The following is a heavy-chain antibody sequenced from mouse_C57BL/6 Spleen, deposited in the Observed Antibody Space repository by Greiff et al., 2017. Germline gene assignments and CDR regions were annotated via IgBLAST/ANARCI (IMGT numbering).Heavy chain of an antibody. V-gene: IGHV10-3*01. Sequence: DVKLVESGGGLVQPKGSLKLSCAASGFTFNTYAMHWVRQAPGKGLEWVARIRSKSSNYATYYADSVKDRFTISRDDSQSMLYLQMNNLKTEDTAMYYCVRDRIYYDYDYWYFDVWGTGTTVTVSS. CDR1: GFTFNTYA. CDR3: VRDRIYYDYDYWYFDV. CDR2: IRSKSSNYAT. D-gene: IGHD2-4*01. J-gene: IGHJ1*03.